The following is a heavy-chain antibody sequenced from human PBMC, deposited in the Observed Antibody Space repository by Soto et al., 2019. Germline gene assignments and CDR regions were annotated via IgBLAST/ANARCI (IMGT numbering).Heavy chain of an antibody. D-gene: IGHD5-12*01. J-gene: IGHJ4*02. CDR1: GFTFNTYS. Sequence: GGSLRLSCTASGFTFNTYSMNWVRQAPGRGLEWVSSISSSSTHILYADSVKGRFTISRDNGKNSLYLQMNSLRAEDTAVYYCARDLQMATIRGGDYWGQGTQVTVS. V-gene: IGHV3-21*06. CDR3: ARDLQMATIRGGDY. CDR2: ISSSSTHI.